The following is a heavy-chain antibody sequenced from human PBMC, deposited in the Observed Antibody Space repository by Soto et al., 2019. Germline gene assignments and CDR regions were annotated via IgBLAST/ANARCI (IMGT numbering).Heavy chain of an antibody. Sequence: LGESLKISCKGSGYSFTSYWISWVRQMPGKGLEWMGRIDPSDSYTNYSPSFQGHVTISADKSISTAYLQWSSLKASDTAMYYCASILTGTSGEYYYYGMDVWGQGTTVTVSS. J-gene: IGHJ6*02. V-gene: IGHV5-10-1*01. CDR2: IDPSDSYT. CDR1: GYSFTSYW. D-gene: IGHD1-1*01. CDR3: ASILTGTSGEYYYYGMDV.